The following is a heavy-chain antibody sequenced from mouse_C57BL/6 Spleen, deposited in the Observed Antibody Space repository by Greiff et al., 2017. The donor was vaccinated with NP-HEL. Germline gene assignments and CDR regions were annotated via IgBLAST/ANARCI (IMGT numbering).Heavy chain of an antibody. Sequence: QVQLKESGAELVKPGASVKLSCKASGYTFTSYWMQWVKQRPGQGLEWIGEIDPSDSYTNYNQKFKGKATLTVDTSSSTAYMQLSSLTSEDSAVYYCARGRDYYDYGGDYWGQGTTLTVSS. J-gene: IGHJ2*01. CDR3: ARGRDYYDYGGDY. CDR1: GYTFTSYW. V-gene: IGHV1-50*01. D-gene: IGHD2-4*01. CDR2: IDPSDSYT.